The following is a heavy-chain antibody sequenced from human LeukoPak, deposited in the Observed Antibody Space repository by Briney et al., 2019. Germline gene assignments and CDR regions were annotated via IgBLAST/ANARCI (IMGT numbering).Heavy chain of an antibody. CDR1: GASISGTTHY. Sequence: SETLSLTCTVSGASISGTTHYWGWIRQPPGKGLEWIGSVYRSGSTYYSPSLKRRATISVDTSKNQFSLKLSSVTAADTAVYYCARQDWGSGWFDPWGQGTLVTVSS. J-gene: IGHJ5*02. D-gene: IGHD7-27*01. V-gene: IGHV4-39*01. CDR3: ARQDWGSGWFDP. CDR2: VYRSGST.